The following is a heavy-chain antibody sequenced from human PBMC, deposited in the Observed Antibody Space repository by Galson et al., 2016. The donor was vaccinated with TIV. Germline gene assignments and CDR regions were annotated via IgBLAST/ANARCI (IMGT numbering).Heavy chain of an antibody. CDR1: GFIFADYA. Sequence: SLRLSCAVSGFIFADYAMHWVRQGPGKGLEWVSGISWNSGSIGYADSVKGRFTISRDNAKNSLYLQINSLRTEDTALYYCVKDSRIGAMLMGYGLDVWGQGTTVTVSS. CDR2: ISWNSGSI. V-gene: IGHV3-9*01. J-gene: IGHJ6*02. CDR3: VKDSRIGAMLMGYGLDV. D-gene: IGHD2-8*01.